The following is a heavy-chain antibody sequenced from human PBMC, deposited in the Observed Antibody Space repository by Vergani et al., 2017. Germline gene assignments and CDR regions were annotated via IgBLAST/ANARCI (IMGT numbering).Heavy chain of an antibody. CDR1: GGSFTSYH. CDR2: IDHTGRP. Sequence: QVQLQQWGGGLLKPSETLSLTCVVNGGSFTSYHWTWIRQSPGEGLEWVGDIDHTGRPDYNPSLKSRLTMSVDNSRNQFSLTLNSVTATDTAIYFCARVNTETNGHLYYYYYKDVWGQGNAVTVS. D-gene: IGHD4-11*01. J-gene: IGHJ6*03. CDR3: ARVNTETNGHLYYYYYKDV. V-gene: IGHV4-34*01.